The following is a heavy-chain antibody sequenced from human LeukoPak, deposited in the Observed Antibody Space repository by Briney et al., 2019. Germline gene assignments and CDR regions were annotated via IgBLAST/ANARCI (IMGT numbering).Heavy chain of an antibody. CDR2: ISYDGSNK. CDR1: GFTFSSYA. CDR3: ARAPTEGLRLGELLGGYFDY. V-gene: IGHV3-30-3*01. J-gene: IGHJ4*02. Sequence: GGSLRLSCAASGFTFSSYAMHWVRQAPGKGLEWVAVISYDGSNKYYADSVKGRFTISRDNSKNTLYLQMNSLRAEDTAVYYYARAPTEGLRLGELLGGYFDYWGQGTLVTVSS. D-gene: IGHD3-16*01.